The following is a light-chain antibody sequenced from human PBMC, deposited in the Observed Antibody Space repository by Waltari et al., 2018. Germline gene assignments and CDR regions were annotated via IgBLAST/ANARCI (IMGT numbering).Light chain of an antibody. CDR1: QSVNNY. J-gene: IGKJ4*01. CDR3: QQRRKWPLT. Sequence: DIVLTQSPATLSLSPGERATLSCRASQSVNNYLAWYQQNPGQAPRLLIYGASNRATGIPARFSGSGSGTDFTLTISTLEPEDFAVYYCQQRRKWPLTFGGGTKVEIK. V-gene: IGKV3-11*01. CDR2: GAS.